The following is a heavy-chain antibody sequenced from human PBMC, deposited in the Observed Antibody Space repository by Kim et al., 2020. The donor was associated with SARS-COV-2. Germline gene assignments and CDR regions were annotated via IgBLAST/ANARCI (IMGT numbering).Heavy chain of an antibody. V-gene: IGHV4-34*01. CDR2: SGST. Sequence: SGSTNSNPSLKSRVTRSVDTSKYQFSLKLSSVTAADTAVYYCAREYYFDYWGQGTLVTVSS. J-gene: IGHJ4*02. CDR3: AREYYFDY.